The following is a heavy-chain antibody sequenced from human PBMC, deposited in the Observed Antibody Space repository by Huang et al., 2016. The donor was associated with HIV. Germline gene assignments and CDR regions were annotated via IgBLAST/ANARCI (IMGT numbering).Heavy chain of an antibody. CDR3: ARHMDCSSSSCLAGGHERGPFDM. Sequence: QLQLQESGPGLVKPSETLSLTCRVSGGSISSSCYYWGWIRQPPGKGLEWIGSIYYSGSTAYNPSLKSRVTISVDTSKNQFSLRLSSVTAADTSVYYCARHMDCSSSSCLAGGHERGPFDMWGQGTMVTVSS. V-gene: IGHV4-39*01. D-gene: IGHD2-2*01. CDR2: IYYSGST. J-gene: IGHJ3*02. CDR1: GGSISSSCYY.